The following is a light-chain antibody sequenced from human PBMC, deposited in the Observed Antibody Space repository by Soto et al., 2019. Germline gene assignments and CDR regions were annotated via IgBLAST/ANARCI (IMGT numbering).Light chain of an antibody. V-gene: IGKV2-28*01. Sequence: DIVMTQSPLSLPVTPGEPASISCRSSQSLLHSNGYKYVDWYLQKPGQSPQLLIYLGSNRASGVPDRFSGSGSGTDFTLKISRVEAEDVGVYYCMQPLQSWTFGQGTKVDIK. CDR1: QSLLHSNGYKY. CDR2: LGS. CDR3: MQPLQSWT. J-gene: IGKJ1*01.